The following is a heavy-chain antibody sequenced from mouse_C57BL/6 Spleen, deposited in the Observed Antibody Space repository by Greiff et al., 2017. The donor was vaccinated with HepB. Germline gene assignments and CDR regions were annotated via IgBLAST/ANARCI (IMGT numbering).Heavy chain of an antibody. CDR1: GYAFSSSW. D-gene: IGHD1-1*01. CDR2: LYPGDGDT. Sequence: QVQLQQSGPELVKPGASVKISCKASGYAFSSSWMNWVKQRPGKGLEWIGRLYPGDGDTNYNGKFKGKATLTADNSSSTAYMQLSSLTSEDSAVYFCARSTVVADYAMDYWGQGPSVTVSS. V-gene: IGHV1-82*01. J-gene: IGHJ4*01. CDR3: ARSTVVADYAMDY.